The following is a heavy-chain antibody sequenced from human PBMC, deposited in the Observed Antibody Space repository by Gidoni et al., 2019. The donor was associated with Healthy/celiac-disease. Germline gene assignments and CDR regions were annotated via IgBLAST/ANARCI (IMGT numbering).Heavy chain of an antibody. D-gene: IGHD5-18*01. CDR3: AKEGGGGYSYDQLDY. CDR1: GFPFDDYA. Sequence: EVQLVESGGGLVQPGRSLRLSCASSGFPFDDYAMHWVRQAPGKGLEWVSGISWNSGSIGYADSVKGRFTISRDNAKNSLYLQMNSLRPEDTALYYCAKEGGGGYSYDQLDYWGQGTLVTVSS. CDR2: ISWNSGSI. V-gene: IGHV3-9*01. J-gene: IGHJ4*02.